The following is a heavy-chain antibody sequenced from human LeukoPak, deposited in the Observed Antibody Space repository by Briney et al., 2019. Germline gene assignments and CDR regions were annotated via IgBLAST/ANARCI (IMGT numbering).Heavy chain of an antibody. D-gene: IGHD6-19*01. J-gene: IGHJ5*02. CDR1: GYTLTESS. Sequence: ASVKVSCKVSGYTLTESSMHWVRQAPGKGLEWMGGFDPEDGETIYAQKFQGRVTMTEDTSTDTAYMELSSLRSEDTAVYYCATTGEQSLAPSKNWFDPWGQGTLVTVSS. CDR2: FDPEDGET. CDR3: ATTGEQSLAPSKNWFDP. V-gene: IGHV1-24*01.